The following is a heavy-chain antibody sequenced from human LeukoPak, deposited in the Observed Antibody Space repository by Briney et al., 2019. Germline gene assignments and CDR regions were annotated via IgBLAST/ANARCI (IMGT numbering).Heavy chain of an antibody. Sequence: PGGSLRLSCAASGSTFSNYWMNWVRQAPGKGLEWVANIKYDGSEKYYVDSVKGRFTISRDNAKHSLYLQMNSLRAEDTAVYYYARVMTSGYYTFDYWGQGTLVTVSS. CDR3: ARVMTSGYYTFDY. CDR2: IKYDGSEK. J-gene: IGHJ4*02. CDR1: GSTFSNYW. D-gene: IGHD3-22*01. V-gene: IGHV3-7*01.